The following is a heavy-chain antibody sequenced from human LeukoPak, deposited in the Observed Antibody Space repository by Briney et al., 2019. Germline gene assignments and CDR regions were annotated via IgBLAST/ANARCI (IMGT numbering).Heavy chain of an antibody. V-gene: IGHV3-48*03. Sequence: GGSLRLSCAASRFTFSSYEMNRVRQAPGKGRERVSYISNSVSTIYYADSVKGRFTISRYNSKNSLYLQMNSLRAEDTAVYYCARDEHYYDSSGYYPTLDYWGQGTLVTVSS. CDR3: ARDEHYYDSSGYYPTLDY. CDR1: RFTFSSYE. J-gene: IGHJ4*02. D-gene: IGHD3-22*01. CDR2: ISNSVSTI.